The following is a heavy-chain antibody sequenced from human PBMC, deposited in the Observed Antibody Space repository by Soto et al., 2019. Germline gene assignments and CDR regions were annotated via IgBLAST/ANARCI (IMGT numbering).Heavy chain of an antibody. CDR1: GFTFSSYG. J-gene: IGHJ4*02. Sequence: GGSLRLSCAASGFTFSSYGMHWVRQAPGKGLEWVAVISYDGSNKYYADSVKGRFTISRDNSKNTLYLQMNSLRAEDTAVYYCAKDWASSSWYYFDYWGQGTLVTVSS. D-gene: IGHD6-13*01. CDR3: AKDWASSSWYYFDY. CDR2: ISYDGSNK. V-gene: IGHV3-30*18.